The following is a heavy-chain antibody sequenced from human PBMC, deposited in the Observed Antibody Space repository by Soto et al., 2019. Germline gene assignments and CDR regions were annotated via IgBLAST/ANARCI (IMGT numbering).Heavy chain of an antibody. CDR2: IWYDGSNK. D-gene: IGHD1-1*01. J-gene: IGHJ3*02. CDR3: ARDPLNWNYAFDI. CDR1: GFTFSSYG. V-gene: IGHV3-33*01. Sequence: GGSLRLSCAASGFTFSSYGMHWVRQAPGKGLEWVAVIWYDGSNKYYADSVKGRFTISRDNSKNTLYLQMNSLRAEDTAVYYCARDPLNWNYAFDIWGQGTMVTVSS.